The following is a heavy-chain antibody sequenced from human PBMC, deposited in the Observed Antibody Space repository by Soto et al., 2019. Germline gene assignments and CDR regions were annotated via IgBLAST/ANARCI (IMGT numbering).Heavy chain of an antibody. CDR1: VFTFSSYG. J-gene: IGHJ6*02. V-gene: IGHV3-30*18. D-gene: IGHD2-2*02. Sequence: GGSLRLSCAASVFTFSSYGMHWVRQAPGKGLEWVAVISYDGSNKYYADSVKGRFTISRDNSKNTLYLQMNSLRAEDTAVYYCAKDLVVVVPAAILGYYGMDVWGQGTTVTVSS. CDR3: AKDLVVVVPAAILGYYGMDV. CDR2: ISYDGSNK.